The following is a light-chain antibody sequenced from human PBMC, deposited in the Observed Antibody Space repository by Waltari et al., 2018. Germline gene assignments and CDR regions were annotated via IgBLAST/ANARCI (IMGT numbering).Light chain of an antibody. CDR1: QSVSRS. Sequence: IVLTQSPGTLSLSPGERATLSCRASQSVSRSLAWYQQKPGQAPKLLIYGASTRATGIPDGFTVSGSGTDFSLTISSLEPEDFAIYFCQHYVRLPATFGQGTKVEIK. V-gene: IGKV3-20*01. CDR2: GAS. J-gene: IGKJ1*01. CDR3: QHYVRLPAT.